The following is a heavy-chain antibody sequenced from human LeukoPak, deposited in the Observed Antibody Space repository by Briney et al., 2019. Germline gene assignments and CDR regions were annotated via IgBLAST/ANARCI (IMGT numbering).Heavy chain of an antibody. Sequence: SETLSLTCIVSGGSISSSSYNWGWIRQPPGKGLEWIGSIYYSGTTYYNPSLKSRLTISVDTSKNQFSLNLSSVTAADTAVYYCARYGRDCTNGVCSYYYGMDVWGQGTTVTVSS. V-gene: IGHV4-39*01. D-gene: IGHD2-8*01. CDR2: IYYSGTT. CDR1: GGSISSSSYN. J-gene: IGHJ6*02. CDR3: ARYGRDCTNGVCSYYYGMDV.